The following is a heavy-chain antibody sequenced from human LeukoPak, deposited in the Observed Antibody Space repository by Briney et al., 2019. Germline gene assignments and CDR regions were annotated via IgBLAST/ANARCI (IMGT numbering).Heavy chain of an antibody. J-gene: IGHJ4*02. V-gene: IGHV3-7*01. CDR1: GFTFGSYW. CDR2: IKHDGSDH. D-gene: IGHD3-9*01. CDR3: VRHPGSYNVLTGYSYYFVY. Sequence: GGSLRLSCVGSGFTFGSYWMSWVRQAPGKGLEWVANIKHDGSDHYYADSVAGRFTISRDNAKNSLYLEMSSLRAEDAAVYFCVRHPGSYNVLTGYSYYFVYWGQGTLVTVSS.